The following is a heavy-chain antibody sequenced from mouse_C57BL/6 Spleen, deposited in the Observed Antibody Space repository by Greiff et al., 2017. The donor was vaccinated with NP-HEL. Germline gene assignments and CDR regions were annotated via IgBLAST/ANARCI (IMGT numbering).Heavy chain of an antibody. CDR2: IYPGSGST. J-gene: IGHJ3*01. Sequence: QVQLQQPGAELVKPGASVKMSCKASGYTFTSYWITWVKQRPGQGLEWIGDIYPGSGSTNYNEKFKSKATLTVDTSSSTAYMQLSSLTSEDSAVYYCARMAPRAVKPAARGFAYRGQGTLVTVSA. D-gene: IGHD2-3*01. CDR1: GYTFTSYW. CDR3: ARMAPRAVKPAARGFAY. V-gene: IGHV1-55*01.